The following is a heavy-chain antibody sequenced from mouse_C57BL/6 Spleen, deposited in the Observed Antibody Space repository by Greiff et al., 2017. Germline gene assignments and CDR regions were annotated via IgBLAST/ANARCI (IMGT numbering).Heavy chain of an antibody. Sequence: QVQLQQSGAELVKPGASVKLSCKASGYTFTSYWMHWVKQRPGQGLEWIGMIHPNSGSTNYNEKFKSKATLTVDKSSSTAYMQLSSLTSEDSAVYYCASLTGYWYFDVWGTGTTVTVSS. D-gene: IGHD4-1*01. J-gene: IGHJ1*03. V-gene: IGHV1-64*01. CDR1: GYTFTSYW. CDR2: IHPNSGST. CDR3: ASLTGYWYFDV.